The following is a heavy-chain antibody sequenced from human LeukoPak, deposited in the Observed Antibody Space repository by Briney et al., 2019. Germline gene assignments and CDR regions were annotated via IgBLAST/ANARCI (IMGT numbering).Heavy chain of an antibody. CDR1: GFTVTNAW. CDR2: VKDKTDGGTT. J-gene: IGHJ6*02. D-gene: IGHD6-6*01. Sequence: PGGSLRLSCAASGFTVTNAWMSWVRQAPGKGLEWVGRVKDKTDGGTTDYAAPVKGRFTISRDDSKNTLFLQMNSLETEDTAVYYCTTVRASGNFGLDVWGQGTTVTVSS. CDR3: TTVRASGNFGLDV. V-gene: IGHV3-15*01.